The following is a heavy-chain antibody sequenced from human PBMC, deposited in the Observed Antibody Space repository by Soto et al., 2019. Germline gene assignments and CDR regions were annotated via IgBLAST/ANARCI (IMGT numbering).Heavy chain of an antibody. V-gene: IGHV4-59*08. CDR1: GGSISSYY. CDR3: ARSYGSCIDY. CDR2: IYYSGST. D-gene: IGHD5-18*01. J-gene: IGHJ4*02. Sequence: SETLSLTCTVSGGSISSYYWSWIRQPPGKGLEWIGYIYYSGSTNYNPSLKSRVTISVDTSKNQFSLKLSSVTAADTAGYYCARSYGSCIDYWGQGTLVTVSS.